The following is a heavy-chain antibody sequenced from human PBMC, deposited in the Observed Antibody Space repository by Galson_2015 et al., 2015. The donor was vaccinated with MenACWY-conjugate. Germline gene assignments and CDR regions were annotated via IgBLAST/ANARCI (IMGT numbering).Heavy chain of an antibody. CDR1: GYTFTSYY. V-gene: IGHV1-46*01. Sequence: SVKVSCKASGYTFTSYYMHWVRQAPGQGLEWMGIINPSGGSTSYAQKFQGRVTMTRDTSTSTVYMELSSLRSEDTAVYYCALTLYYDFWSGYSHYGMDVWGQGTTVTVSS. J-gene: IGHJ6*02. CDR3: ALTLYYDFWSGYSHYGMDV. CDR2: INPSGGST. D-gene: IGHD3-3*01.